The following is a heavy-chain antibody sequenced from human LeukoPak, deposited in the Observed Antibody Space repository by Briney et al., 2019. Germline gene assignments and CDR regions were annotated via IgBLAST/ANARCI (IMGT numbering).Heavy chain of an antibody. Sequence: GGSLRLSCAASGFTFSSSWMTWVRQAPGKWLEWVAHINEGGSDKYYVDSVTGRFSISRDNTKNSLYLQMSSLRAEDTAVYYCATWSNAWEFDYWGQGTLVSVSS. CDR2: INEGGSDK. CDR1: GFTFSSSW. J-gene: IGHJ4*02. CDR3: ATWSNAWEFDY. D-gene: IGHD1-26*01. V-gene: IGHV3-7*05.